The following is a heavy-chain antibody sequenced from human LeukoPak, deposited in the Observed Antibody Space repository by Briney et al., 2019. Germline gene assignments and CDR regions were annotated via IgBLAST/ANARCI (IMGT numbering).Heavy chain of an antibody. CDR2: ISAYNGNT. Sequence: GASVKVSCKASGYTFTSYGISWVRQAPGQGLEWMGWISAYNGNTNYVQKLQGRVTMTTDTSTSTAYMELRSLRSDDTAVYYCARTVGYCSGGSCPLEAFDIWGQGTMVTVSS. V-gene: IGHV1-18*01. J-gene: IGHJ3*02. CDR1: GYTFTSYG. D-gene: IGHD2-15*01. CDR3: ARTVGYCSGGSCPLEAFDI.